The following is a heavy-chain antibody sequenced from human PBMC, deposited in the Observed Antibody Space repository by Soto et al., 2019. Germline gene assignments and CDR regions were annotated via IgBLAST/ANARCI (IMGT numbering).Heavy chain of an antibody. D-gene: IGHD4-17*01. CDR3: ASESYGGEFDY. Sequence: QVQLVQSGAEEKKPGASVKVSCKASGYTFTSYAMHWVRQAPGQRLEWMGWINAGNGNTKYSQKFQGRVTITRDTSASTANMELSSLRSEETAVYYCASESYGGEFDYWGQGTLVTVSS. J-gene: IGHJ4*02. CDR2: INAGNGNT. V-gene: IGHV1-3*05. CDR1: GYTFTSYA.